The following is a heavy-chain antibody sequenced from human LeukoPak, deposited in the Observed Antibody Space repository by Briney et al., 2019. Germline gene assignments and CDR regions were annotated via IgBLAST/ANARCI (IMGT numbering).Heavy chain of an antibody. CDR1: GFTFSSYS. Sequence: PGGSLRLSCAASGFTFSSYSMNWVRQAPGKGLEWVSYISSSSSTIYYADSVKGRFTISRDNAKNSLYLQTNSLRDEDTAVYYCASTRVSGFDIWGQGTMVTVSS. J-gene: IGHJ3*02. D-gene: IGHD5/OR15-5a*01. CDR2: ISSSSSTI. V-gene: IGHV3-48*02. CDR3: ASTRVSGFDI.